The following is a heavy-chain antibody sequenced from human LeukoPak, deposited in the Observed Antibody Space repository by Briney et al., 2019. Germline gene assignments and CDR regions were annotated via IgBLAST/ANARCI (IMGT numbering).Heavy chain of an antibody. CDR3: AKDPSPYSSSWKHVYY. Sequence: GGSLRLSCAASGFTFSSYAMSWVRQAPGKGLEWVSAISGSGGSTYYADSVKGRFTISRDNSKNTLYLQMNSLRAEDTAVYYCAKDPSPYSSSWKHVYYWGQGTLVTVSS. J-gene: IGHJ4*02. V-gene: IGHV3-23*01. CDR2: ISGSGGST. CDR1: GFTFSSYA. D-gene: IGHD6-13*01.